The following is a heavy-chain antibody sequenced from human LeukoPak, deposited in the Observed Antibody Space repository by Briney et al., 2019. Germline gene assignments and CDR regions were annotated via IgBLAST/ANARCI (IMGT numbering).Heavy chain of an antibody. CDR1: GFTFSNYW. J-gene: IGHJ4*02. CDR2: MKQDGSEK. Sequence: GGSLRLSCAASGFTFSNYWMSWVHQAPGKGLEWVANMKQDGSEKYYVDSVKGRFTISRDNAKNSLYLQMNSLRAADTAIYYCAREDDWNYEDYWGQGTLVTVSS. D-gene: IGHD1-7*01. V-gene: IGHV3-7*01. CDR3: AREDDWNYEDY.